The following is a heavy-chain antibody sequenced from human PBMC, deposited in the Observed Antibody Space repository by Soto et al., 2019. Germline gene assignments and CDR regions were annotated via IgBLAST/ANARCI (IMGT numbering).Heavy chain of an antibody. J-gene: IGHJ6*02. CDR2: INHSGST. CDR1: GGSFSGYY. V-gene: IGHV4-34*01. D-gene: IGHD3-10*01. CDR3: WRGRGRVRTSYYYYYGMDV. Sequence: SETLSLTCAVYGGSFSGYYWSWIRQPPGKGLEWIGEINHSGSTNYNPSLKSRVTTSVDTSKNQFSLKLSSVTAADTAVYYCWRGRGRVRTSYYYYYGMDVWGQGTTVTSP.